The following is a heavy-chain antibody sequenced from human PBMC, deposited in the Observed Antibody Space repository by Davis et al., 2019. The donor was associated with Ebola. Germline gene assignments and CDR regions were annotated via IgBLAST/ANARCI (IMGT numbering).Heavy chain of an antibody. CDR1: GGSFSGYY. D-gene: IGHD1-1*01. J-gene: IGHJ4*02. Sequence: PSETLSLTCAVYGGSFSGYYWSWIRQPPGKGLEWIGEINHSGSTNYNPSLKSRVTISVDTSKNQFSLKLSSVTAADTAVYYCATTGDYWGQGTLVTVSS. CDR3: ATTGDY. V-gene: IGHV4-34*01. CDR2: INHSGST.